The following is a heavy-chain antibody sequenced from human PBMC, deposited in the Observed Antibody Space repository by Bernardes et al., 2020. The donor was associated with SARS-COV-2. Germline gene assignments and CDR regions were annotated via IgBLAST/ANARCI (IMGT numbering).Heavy chain of an antibody. CDR1: GFTFSSYS. CDR3: ARDDDSSGYYYVFDY. Sequence: LSCAASGFTFSSYSMNWVRQAPGKGLEWVSSISSSSRYIYDADSVKGRFTIPRDNAKNSLYLQMNSLRAEDTAVYYCARDDDSSGYYYVFDYWSQGTLVTVSS. CDR2: ISSSSRYI. D-gene: IGHD3-22*01. V-gene: IGHV3-21*01. J-gene: IGHJ4*02.